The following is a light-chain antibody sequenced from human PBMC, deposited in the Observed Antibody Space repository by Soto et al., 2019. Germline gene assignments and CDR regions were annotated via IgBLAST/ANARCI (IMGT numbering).Light chain of an antibody. Sequence: SYELTQPPSVSVAPGQTARITCGGNNIGSKSVHWYQQKPGQAPVLVVYDDGDRPSGIPERFSGSNSGNTATLTISRVEAGDEADYYCQVWDSSSDPVVFGGGTKVTVL. V-gene: IGLV3-21*02. CDR2: DDG. CDR3: QVWDSSSDPVV. J-gene: IGLJ2*01. CDR1: NIGSKS.